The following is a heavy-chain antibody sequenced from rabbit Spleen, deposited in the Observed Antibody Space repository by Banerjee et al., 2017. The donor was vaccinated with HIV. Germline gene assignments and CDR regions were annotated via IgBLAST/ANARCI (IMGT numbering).Heavy chain of an antibody. V-gene: IGHV1S47*01. CDR2: IYTGDGST. CDR1: GFDFSSSY. CDR3: ASNHPYASSSGHYIDGYFNL. D-gene: IGHD1-1*01. Sequence: QEQLEETGGGLVQPGGSLTLSCKASGFDFSSSYMNWVRQAPGKGLEWIGIIYTGDGSTDYASWVNGRFTISSDNAQNTVDLQMNSLTAADTATYFCASNHPYASSSGHYIDGYFNLCGQGTLVTVS. J-gene: IGHJ4*01.